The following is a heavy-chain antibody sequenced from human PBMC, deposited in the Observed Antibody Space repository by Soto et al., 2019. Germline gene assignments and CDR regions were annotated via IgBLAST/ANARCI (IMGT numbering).Heavy chain of an antibody. D-gene: IGHD3-10*01. CDR3: ARHKSRLWFGELFPRGWFDP. V-gene: IGHV4-39*01. CDR1: GDSISSGGYY. J-gene: IGHJ5*02. CDR2: VYYATNT. Sequence: SETLSLTCSVSGDSISSGGYYWTWIRQLPGKGLEWVGYVYYATNTYYNKSLKSRVSISVDTSKNQFSLKLSSVTAADTAVYYCARHKSRLWFGELFPRGWFDPWGQGTLVTVSS.